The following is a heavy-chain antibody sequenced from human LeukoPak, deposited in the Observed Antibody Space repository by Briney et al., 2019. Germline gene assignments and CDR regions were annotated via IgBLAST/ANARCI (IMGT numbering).Heavy chain of an antibody. V-gene: IGHV3-7*01. CDR3: ATAPASVDSS. CDR1: GFIFRSYW. Sequence: GGSLRLSCAASGFIFRSYWMVWVRQAPGKGLEWVASIDEHGFKTFYAASVTGRFTISKDTAKNSVDLQMNSLRAEDTAVYYCATAPASVDSSWGQGTLVAVSS. D-gene: IGHD3-3*01. CDR2: IDEHGFKT. J-gene: IGHJ5*02.